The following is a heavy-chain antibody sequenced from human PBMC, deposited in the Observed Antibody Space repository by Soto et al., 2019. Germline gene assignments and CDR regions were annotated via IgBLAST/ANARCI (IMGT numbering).Heavy chain of an antibody. CDR2: IYYDGTT. D-gene: IGHD2-15*01. CDR3: AKVVIAATRHTDFDS. J-gene: IGHJ4*02. Sequence: PSETLSLTCTVSGGSINSNNYYWAWIRQTPGKGLAWIGSIYYDGTTYYNTSLKSRVTISRDTSKNQFSLRLTSMTAADTAVYYCAKVVIAATRHTDFDSWSQGTLVTVSS. V-gene: IGHV4-39*02. CDR1: GGSINSNNYY.